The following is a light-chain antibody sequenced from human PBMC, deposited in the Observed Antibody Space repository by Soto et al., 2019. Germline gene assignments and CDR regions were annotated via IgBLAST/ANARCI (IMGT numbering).Light chain of an antibody. CDR3: LHYNSYPWT. J-gene: IGKJ1*01. V-gene: IGKV1-5*01. CDR1: QSISGW. CDR2: DAS. Sequence: DIQMTQSPSTLSASVGDRVTITCRASQSISGWLAWYQQKPGKAPNLLIYDASSLESGVPSRFSGSGSGTECTLTISSLQPDDFATYYCLHYNSYPWTFGQGTKVEIK.